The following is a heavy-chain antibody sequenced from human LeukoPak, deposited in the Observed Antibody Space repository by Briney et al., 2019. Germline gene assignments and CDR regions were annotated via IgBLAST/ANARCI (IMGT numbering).Heavy chain of an antibody. CDR3: LRVDDTNGHNWFDP. CDR2: IIGDGTRT. J-gene: IGHJ5*02. Sequence: GGSLRLSCAASGFSFSYYWMHWVRQGSGKGPVWVSRIIGDGTRTDYADSVKGRFTISRDNAKSTLYLQMNSLTVEDTAVYYCLRVDDTNGHNWFDPWGQGALVTVSS. D-gene: IGHD2-8*01. CDR1: GFSFSYYW. V-gene: IGHV3-74*01.